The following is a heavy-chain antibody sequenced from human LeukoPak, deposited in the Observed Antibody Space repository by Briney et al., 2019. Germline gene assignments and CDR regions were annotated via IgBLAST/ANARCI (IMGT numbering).Heavy chain of an antibody. Sequence: WASVKVSCKASGYTFTGYYLHWVRQAPGQGLEWMGWINPNSGGTNYAQKFQGRVTMTRDTSISTAYMELSRLRSDDTAVYYCARDGLFSGYDLGPSWVDPWGQGTLVTVSS. D-gene: IGHD5-12*01. V-gene: IGHV1-2*02. CDR2: INPNSGGT. CDR3: ARDGLFSGYDLGPSWVDP. J-gene: IGHJ5*02. CDR1: GYTFTGYY.